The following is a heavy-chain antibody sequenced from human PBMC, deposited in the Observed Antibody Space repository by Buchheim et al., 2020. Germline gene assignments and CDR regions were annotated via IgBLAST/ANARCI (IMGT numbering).Heavy chain of an antibody. Sequence: QVQLVESGGGVVQPGRSLRLSCEASGFTFSSYAMHWFRQAPGKGLEWVAVISFDGSNKYYAASVRGGLTISRANSKNTLYLQMNSLRAENTAEYYGARDLIVYMVQGVDYWGQGTL. D-gene: IGHD3-10*01. J-gene: IGHJ4*02. CDR2: ISFDGSNK. V-gene: IGHV3-30*04. CDR1: GFTFSSYA. CDR3: ARDLIVYMVQGVDY.